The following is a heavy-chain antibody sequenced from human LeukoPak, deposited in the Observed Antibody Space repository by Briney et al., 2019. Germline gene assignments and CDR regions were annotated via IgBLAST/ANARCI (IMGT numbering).Heavy chain of an antibody. Sequence: PGTSLRLSCAASAFSFSSYDMHWVRQAPGKGLEWVALIWYDGSNRYYGDSVKGRFTISRDNSKNTLYLQMNSLRAEDTAVYYCARRADDAFDIWGQGTMVTVSS. CDR2: IWYDGSNR. V-gene: IGHV3-33*01. CDR1: AFSFSSYD. J-gene: IGHJ3*02. CDR3: ARRADDAFDI.